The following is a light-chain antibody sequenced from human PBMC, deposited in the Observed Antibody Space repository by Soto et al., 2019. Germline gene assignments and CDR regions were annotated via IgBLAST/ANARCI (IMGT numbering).Light chain of an antibody. J-gene: IGLJ2*01. V-gene: IGLV6-57*04. CDR2: EDN. CDR1: SGSIASNY. Sequence: NFMLTQPHSVSESPGKTVTISCTRSSGSIASNYVQWYQQRPGSAPTTVIYEDNQRPSGVPDRFSGSTDGSSNSASLTISGLQTEDEADYYCQSYDSSIVVFGGGTKLTVL. CDR3: QSYDSSIVV.